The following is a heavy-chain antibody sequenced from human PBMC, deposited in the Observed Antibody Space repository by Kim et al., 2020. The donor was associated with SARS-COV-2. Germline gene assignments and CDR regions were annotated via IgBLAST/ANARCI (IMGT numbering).Heavy chain of an antibody. Sequence: SETLSLTCSVSGGSISGSIYYWGWIRQPPEKGLDWIGSSYYSGTTYYNSSLKSPVTIYVDTSKNQFSLKLNSVTAADTSVYYCARHQPIYSGSYMDLWGQETTVTVSS. D-gene: IGHD1-26*01. CDR3: ARHQPIYSGSYMDL. J-gene: IGHJ6*03. CDR2: SYYSGTT. V-gene: IGHV4-39*01. CDR1: GGSISGSIYY.